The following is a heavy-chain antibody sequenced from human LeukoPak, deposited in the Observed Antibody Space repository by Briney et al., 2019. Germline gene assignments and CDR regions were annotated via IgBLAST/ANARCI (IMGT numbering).Heavy chain of an antibody. Sequence: PSETLSLTCTVSDDSMSSYFWSWIRQPAGNGLEWIGRIYTSGTTNYNPSLKSRVTMSVDTSKKQLFLKLSSVTAADTAVYYCARCYGSYWYCDLWGRGTLVSVSS. J-gene: IGHJ2*01. CDR3: ARCYGSYWYCDL. V-gene: IGHV4-4*07. CDR2: IYTSGTT. CDR1: DDSMSSYF. D-gene: IGHD4-17*01.